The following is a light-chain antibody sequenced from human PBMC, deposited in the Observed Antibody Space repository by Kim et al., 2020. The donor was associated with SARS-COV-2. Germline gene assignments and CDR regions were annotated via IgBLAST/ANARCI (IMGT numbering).Light chain of an antibody. J-gene: IGKJ5*01. CDR3: QQANSFPIT. V-gene: IGKV1-12*01. Sequence: ASVGDRVTITCRASQDISSCLAWYQQKPGEAPSLLIYAASNLQSGVPSRFSGSGSGTDFTLIISSLQPEDFATYYCQQANSFPITFGQGTRLEIK. CDR2: AAS. CDR1: QDISSC.